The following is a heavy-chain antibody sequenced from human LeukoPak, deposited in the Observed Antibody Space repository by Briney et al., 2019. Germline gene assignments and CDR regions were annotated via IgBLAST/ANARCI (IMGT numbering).Heavy chain of an antibody. D-gene: IGHD6-13*01. J-gene: IGHJ4*02. CDR2: ISDRGSRT. CDR3: ARDGAYSSSERDY. Sequence: PGGSLRLSCAVSGLTLSNYGMSWVRQAPGKGLEWVAGISDRGSRTNYADSVKGRFTISTDHPKNTLYLQMNSLRAEDTALYYCARDGAYSSSERDYWGQGTLVTVSS. V-gene: IGHV3-23*01. CDR1: GLTLSNYG.